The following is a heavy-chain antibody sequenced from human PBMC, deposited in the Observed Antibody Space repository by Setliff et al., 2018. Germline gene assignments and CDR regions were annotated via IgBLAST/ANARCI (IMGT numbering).Heavy chain of an antibody. V-gene: IGHV3-23*01. CDR3: ARAPPNRYSGSYEYFYMDV. CDR2: MYGVGAT. Sequence: GESLKISCAASGFSINVYSMTWVRQAPGKGLECVSGMYGVGATFYADSVKGRFTISRDISENTLYLQMNSLRPEDTAVYYCARAPPNRYSGSYEYFYMDVWGKGTTVTVSS. J-gene: IGHJ6*03. CDR1: GFSINVYS. D-gene: IGHD1-26*01.